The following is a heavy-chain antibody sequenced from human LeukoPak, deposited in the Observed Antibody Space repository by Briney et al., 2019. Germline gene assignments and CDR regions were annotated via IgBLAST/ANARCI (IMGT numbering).Heavy chain of an antibody. Sequence: SETLSLTCTVSGGSISSGSYYWSWIRQPAGKGLEWIGRIYTSGSPNYNPSFKSRVTLPVATSKNHFSLKLSSVTPADTAVYYCAGDVVVPAAMFVWFDFWGQGTLVTVSS. V-gene: IGHV4-61*02. CDR2: IYTSGSP. CDR1: GGSISSGSYY. D-gene: IGHD2-2*01. CDR3: AGDVVVPAAMFVWFDF. J-gene: IGHJ5*01.